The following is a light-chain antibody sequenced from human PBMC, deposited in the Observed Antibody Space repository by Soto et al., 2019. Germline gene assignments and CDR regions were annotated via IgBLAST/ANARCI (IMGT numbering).Light chain of an antibody. CDR2: DAS. J-gene: IGKJ5*01. Sequence: VVLTLSPGTLSLSPGRRATLSCRASQSVSSSYLAWYQQKPGQAPRLLIDDASSRATGVPDRCSGGGAGTDFTLTINRLEPEDFAVYYCQQYGSSITFGQGTRLEIK. CDR3: QQYGSSIT. CDR1: QSVSSSY. V-gene: IGKV3-20*01.